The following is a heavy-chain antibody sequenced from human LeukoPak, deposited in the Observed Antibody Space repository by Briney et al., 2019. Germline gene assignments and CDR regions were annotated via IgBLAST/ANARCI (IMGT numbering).Heavy chain of an antibody. CDR1: GFNFQYAW. CDR2: IKSKRDGETT. J-gene: IGHJ4*02. CDR3: TSLVGSPTY. V-gene: IGHV3-15*01. Sequence: KPGGSLRLSCAGSGFNFQYAWMTWVRQAPGKGLEWVGRIKSKRDGETTDYAALVKSRFSISRDDSKTTVYLQMNSLRTEDTAVYYCTSLVGSPTYWGQGTLVAVSS. D-gene: IGHD4-23*01.